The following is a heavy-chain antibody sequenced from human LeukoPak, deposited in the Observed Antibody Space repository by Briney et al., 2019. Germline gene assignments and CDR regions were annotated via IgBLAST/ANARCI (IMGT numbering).Heavy chain of an antibody. CDR3: ARHPPMATIPPYFDY. J-gene: IGHJ4*02. CDR2: IYYSGST. V-gene: IGHV4-59*08. CDR1: GGSISSYY. Sequence: PSETLSLTCTVSGGSISSYYWSWIRQPPGKGLEWIGYIYYSGSTNYNPSLKSRVTISADTSKNQFSLKLSSVTAADTAVYYCARHPPMATIPPYFDYWGQGTLVTVSS. D-gene: IGHD5-24*01.